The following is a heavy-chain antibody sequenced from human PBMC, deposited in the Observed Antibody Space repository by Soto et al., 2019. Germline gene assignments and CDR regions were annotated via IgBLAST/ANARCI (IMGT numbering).Heavy chain of an antibody. Sequence: EVQLVESGGDLVQRGGSLRLSCVASGFTFSVYSMNWVRQAPGKGLEWFSYITSDTKTIKYADSVKGRFTISRDNAKNSVYLQMTSLRDEDPAVYYCARSVEGQFDYWGQGTVVTVSS. J-gene: IGHJ4*02. CDR1: GFTFSVYS. CDR2: ITSDTKTI. D-gene: IGHD6-19*01. V-gene: IGHV3-48*02. CDR3: ARSVEGQFDY.